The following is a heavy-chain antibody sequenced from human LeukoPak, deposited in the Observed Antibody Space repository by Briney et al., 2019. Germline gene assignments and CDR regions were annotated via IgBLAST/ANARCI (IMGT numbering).Heavy chain of an antibody. D-gene: IGHD3-22*01. CDR1: GYTFTGYY. V-gene: IGHV1-2*02. J-gene: IGHJ4*02. CDR3: ARDRDQYYYDSSGYYPLDY. Sequence: GASVKVSCKASGYTFTGYYVHWVRQAPGQGLEWMGWINPNSGGTNYAQKFQGRVTMTRDTSISTAYMELSRLRSDDTAVYYCARDRDQYYYDSSGYYPLDYWGQGTLVTVSS. CDR2: INPNSGGT.